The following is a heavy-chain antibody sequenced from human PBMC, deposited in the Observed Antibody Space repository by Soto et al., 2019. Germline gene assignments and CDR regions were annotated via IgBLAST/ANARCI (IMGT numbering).Heavy chain of an antibody. J-gene: IGHJ4*02. CDR3: ARAVTYYFDY. D-gene: IGHD3-16*01. CDR1: GGTFSSYA. CDR2: INPNSGGT. Sequence: ASVKVTCKASGGTFSSYAISWVRQAPGQGLEWMGWINPNSGGTNYAQKFQGWVTMTRDTSISTAYMELSRLRSDDTAVYYCARAVTYYFDYWGQGTLVTVSS. V-gene: IGHV1-2*04.